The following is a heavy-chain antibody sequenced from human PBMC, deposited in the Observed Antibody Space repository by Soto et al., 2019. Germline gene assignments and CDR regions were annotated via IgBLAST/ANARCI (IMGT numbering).Heavy chain of an antibody. Sequence: KTSETLSLTCAVSGYSISSGYYWGWIRQPPGKGLEWIGSIYHSGSTYYNPSLKSRVTISVDTSKNQFSLKLSSVTAADTAVYYCARVVVVVVAASYYFDYWGQGTLVTVSS. D-gene: IGHD2-15*01. CDR2: IYHSGST. V-gene: IGHV4-38-2*01. J-gene: IGHJ4*02. CDR1: GYSISSGYY. CDR3: ARVVVVVVAASYYFDY.